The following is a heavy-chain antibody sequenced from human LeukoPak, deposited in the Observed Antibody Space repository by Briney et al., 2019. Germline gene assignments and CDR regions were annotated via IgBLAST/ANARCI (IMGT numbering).Heavy chain of an antibody. Sequence: GGSLRLSCAASGFTFSSYSMNWVRQAPGKGLEWDSSISSSSSYIYYADSVKGRFTISRDNAKNSLYLQMNSLRAEDTAVYYCARADSSSFHFAWWGQGTLVTVSS. J-gene: IGHJ4*02. D-gene: IGHD6-6*01. CDR3: ARADSSSFHFAW. V-gene: IGHV3-21*01. CDR1: GFTFSSYS. CDR2: ISSSSSYI.